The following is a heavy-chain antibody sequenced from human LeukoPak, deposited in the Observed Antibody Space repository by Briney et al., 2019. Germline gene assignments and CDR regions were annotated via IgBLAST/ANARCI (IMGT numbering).Heavy chain of an antibody. Sequence: PSETLSLTCAVYGGSFSGYYWSWIRQPPGKGLEWTGEINHSGSTNYNPSLKSRVTISVDTSKNQFSLKLSSVTAADTAVYYCATGKSWEHNNWFDPWGQGTLVTVSS. CDR2: INHSGST. CDR1: GGSFSGYY. J-gene: IGHJ5*02. CDR3: ATGKSWEHNNWFDP. V-gene: IGHV4-34*01. D-gene: IGHD1-26*01.